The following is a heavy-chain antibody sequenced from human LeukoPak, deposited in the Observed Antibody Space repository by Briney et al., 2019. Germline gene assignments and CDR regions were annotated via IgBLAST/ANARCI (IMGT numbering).Heavy chain of an antibody. D-gene: IGHD3-10*01. CDR1: GFTFNNYV. J-gene: IGHJ3*02. Sequence: PGGSLRLSCTASGFTFNNYVMSWVRQAPGKGLEWVSAISGTTGSTYYADPLKGRFTISRDNSKNTLYLQMNSLRAEDTAVYYCVKFGFSAPLDAFDIWGQGTMVTVSS. V-gene: IGHV3-23*01. CDR2: ISGTTGST. CDR3: VKFGFSAPLDAFDI.